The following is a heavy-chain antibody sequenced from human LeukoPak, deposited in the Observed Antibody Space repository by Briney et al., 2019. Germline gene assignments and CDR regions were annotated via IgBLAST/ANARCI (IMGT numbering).Heavy chain of an antibody. D-gene: IGHD6-19*01. CDR1: GFTFSSYS. CDR2: ISSCGNYI. J-gene: IGHJ4*02. Sequence: GGSLRLSCAASGFTFSSYSMNWVGQAPGKGVEGVSSISSCGNYIYYADSVKGRFTISTDNAKNSLYLQMNSLRAEDTAVYYCARLAAPRIAVAGYFDSWGQGALVTVSS. V-gene: IGHV3-21*01. CDR3: ARLAAPRIAVAGYFDS.